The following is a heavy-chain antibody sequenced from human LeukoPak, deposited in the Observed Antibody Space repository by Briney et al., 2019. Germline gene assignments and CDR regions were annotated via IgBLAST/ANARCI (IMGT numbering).Heavy chain of an antibody. V-gene: IGHV4-30-2*01. D-gene: IGHD6-6*01. Sequence: SENLSLTCTVSGGSISSGGYYWSWIRQPPGKGLEWIGYIYHSGSTYYNPSLKSRVTISVDRSKNQFSLKLSSVTAADTAVYYCAREGKYSSSSIDYWGQGTLVTVSS. J-gene: IGHJ4*02. CDR1: GGSISSGGYY. CDR3: AREGKYSSSSIDY. CDR2: IYHSGST.